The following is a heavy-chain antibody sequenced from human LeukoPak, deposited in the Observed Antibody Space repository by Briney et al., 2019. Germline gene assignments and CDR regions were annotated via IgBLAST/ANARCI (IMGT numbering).Heavy chain of an antibody. CDR1: GFTFRSYW. CDR2: IQHEGTTE. D-gene: IGHD4-17*01. J-gene: IGHJ4*02. V-gene: IGHV3-30*02. Sequence: GGSLRLSCAVSGFTFRSYWMGWARQTPAKRLEWVAFIQHEGTTEYADSVNDRFTISRDNSKNTIHLEMNSLRPEDTAVYYCAMDFWSTVTTEWGQGTLVTVSS. CDR3: AMDFWSTVTTE.